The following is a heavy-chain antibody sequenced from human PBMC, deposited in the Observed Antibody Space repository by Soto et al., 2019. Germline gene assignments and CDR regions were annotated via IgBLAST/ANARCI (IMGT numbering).Heavy chain of an antibody. J-gene: IGHJ4*02. D-gene: IGHD2-2*01. Sequence: EVQLVESGGGLVQPGGSLRLSCAASGFTFSNYWMYWVRQAPGKGLVWVLRINSDGSSTSYADSVKGRFTISRDNAKNTLYVQMNSLRVEDTAVYYCTREVPVTNFDYWGQGTLVTVSS. CDR2: INSDGSST. CDR3: TREVPVTNFDY. V-gene: IGHV3-74*01. CDR1: GFTFSNYW.